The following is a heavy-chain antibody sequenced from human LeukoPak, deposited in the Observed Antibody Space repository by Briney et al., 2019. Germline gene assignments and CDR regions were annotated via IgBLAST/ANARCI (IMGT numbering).Heavy chain of an antibody. Sequence: GGSLRLSCAASGFTFSSYSMNWVRQAPGKGLEWVSSISSSSSHIYYADSMKGRFTISRDNAKNSLYLQMNSLRAEDTAVYYCARDRCSSTSCYVTYWGQETLVTVSS. CDR2: ISSSSSHI. CDR3: ARDRCSSTSCYVTY. D-gene: IGHD2-2*01. J-gene: IGHJ4*02. CDR1: GFTFSSYS. V-gene: IGHV3-21*01.